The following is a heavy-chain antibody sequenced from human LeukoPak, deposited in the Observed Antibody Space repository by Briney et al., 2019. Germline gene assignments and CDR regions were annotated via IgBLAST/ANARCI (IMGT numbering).Heavy chain of an antibody. V-gene: IGHV1-2*02. Sequence: GSVKVSCKASGYTFTGYYMHWVRQAPGQGLEWMGWINPNSGGTNYPQRFQGRVAMTRDTSINTAYMELSRLRSDDTAVYYCAFTYGSGSYSFDYYYGMDVWGQGTTVTVSS. J-gene: IGHJ6*02. CDR1: GYTFTGYY. CDR2: INPNSGGT. CDR3: AFTYGSGSYSFDYYYGMDV. D-gene: IGHD3-10*01.